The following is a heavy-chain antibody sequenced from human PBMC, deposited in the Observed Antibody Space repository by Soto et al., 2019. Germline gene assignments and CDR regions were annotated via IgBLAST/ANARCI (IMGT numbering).Heavy chain of an antibody. J-gene: IGHJ4*02. CDR2: MKKDGSEK. Sequence: PGGSLRLSCAASGFTFGDYWMSWVRQPPGKGLEWVAHMKKDGSEKYHVDSVKGRFTVSRDNTKNSLYLQMNGLRAEDTAVYYCAKLGSGYYTGLYFDYWGPGTLVTVSS. V-gene: IGHV3-7*03. CDR1: GFTFGDYW. D-gene: IGHD3-3*01. CDR3: AKLGSGYYTGLYFDY.